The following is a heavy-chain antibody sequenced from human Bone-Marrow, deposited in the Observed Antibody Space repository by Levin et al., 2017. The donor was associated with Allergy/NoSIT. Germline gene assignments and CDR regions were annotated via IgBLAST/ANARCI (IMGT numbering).Heavy chain of an antibody. CDR2: IRPGGEKT. CDR1: GFTFGSYA. J-gene: IGHJ4*02. CDR3: AREAGGSGWYTADY. D-gene: IGHD6-13*01. Sequence: GGSLRLSCAASGFTFGSYAITWVRQGPGKGLQWVSAIRPGGEKTYYANSVEGRFTVSRDNSKTTVYLQMSSLRVEDTATYYCAREAGGSGWYTADYWGRGTLVTVSS. V-gene: IGHV3-23*01.